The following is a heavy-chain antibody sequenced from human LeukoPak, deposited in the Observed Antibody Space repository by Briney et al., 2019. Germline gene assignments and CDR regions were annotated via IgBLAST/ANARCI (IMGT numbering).Heavy chain of an antibody. CDR2: ISWNSGSI. J-gene: IGHJ4*02. CDR1: GFTFDDYA. V-gene: IGHV3-9*01. D-gene: IGHD3-22*01. CDR3: ASLNYYDSSGYYSFDY. Sequence: QTGRSLRLSCAASGFTFDDYAMHWVRQAPGKGLEWVSGISWNSGSIGYADSVKGRFTISRDNAKNSLYLQMNSLRAEDTAVYYCASLNYYDSSGYYSFDYWGQGTLVTVSS.